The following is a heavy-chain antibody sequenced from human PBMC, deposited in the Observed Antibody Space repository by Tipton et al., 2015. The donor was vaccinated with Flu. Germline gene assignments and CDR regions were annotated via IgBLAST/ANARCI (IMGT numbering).Heavy chain of an antibody. CDR3: ARPRITMIVADAFDI. CDR1: GYSISSGYY. Sequence: TLSFTCTVSGYSISSGYYWGWIRQPPGKGLEWIGSIYHSGSTYYNPSLKSRVTISVDTSKNQFSLKLSSVTAADTAVYYCARPRITMIVADAFDIWGQGTMVTVSS. V-gene: IGHV4-38-2*02. D-gene: IGHD3-22*01. J-gene: IGHJ3*02. CDR2: IYHSGST.